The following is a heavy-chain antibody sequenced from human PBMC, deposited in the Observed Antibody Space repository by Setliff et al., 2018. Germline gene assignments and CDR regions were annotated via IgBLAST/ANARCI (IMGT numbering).Heavy chain of an antibody. D-gene: IGHD1-7*01. J-gene: IGHJ6*03. CDR2: IIPIFGTA. CDR3: ARNAITGTTKKYYYYLDV. V-gene: IGHV1-69*13. Sequence: SVKVSCKASGGSFSSYAIIWVRQAPGQGLELMGGIIPIFGTANYAQKFQGRVTITADESTSTAYMALSSLTSEDTAVYYCARNAITGTTKKYYYYLDVWGQGTTVTVSS. CDR1: GGSFSSYA.